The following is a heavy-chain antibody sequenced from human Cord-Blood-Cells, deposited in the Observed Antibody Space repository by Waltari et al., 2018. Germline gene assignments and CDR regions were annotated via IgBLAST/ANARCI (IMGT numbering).Heavy chain of an antibody. CDR1: GFTFSSYW. CDR3: AFWYQLQYFQH. CDR2: IKQDGSEK. Sequence: EVQLVESGGGLVQPGGSLRLSCAASGFTFSSYWMSWVRQAPGKGLEWVDNIKQDGSEKYYVDSVKGRFTISRDNAKNSLYLQMNSLRAEDTAVYYCAFWYQLQYFQHWGQGTLVTVSS. V-gene: IGHV3-7*01. J-gene: IGHJ1*01. D-gene: IGHD2-2*01.